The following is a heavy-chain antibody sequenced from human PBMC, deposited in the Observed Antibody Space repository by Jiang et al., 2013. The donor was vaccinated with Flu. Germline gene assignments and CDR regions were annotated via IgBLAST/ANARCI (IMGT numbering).Heavy chain of an antibody. CDR1: GYTFTTYG. Sequence: SVKVSCKASGYTFTTYGISWVRQAPGQGLEWMGWISAYNGNTNYAQKFQGRVTMTTDTSTSTAYMELRSLRSDDTAVYYCARVSPYYFDSSAYYWWGQGTLVTVSS. D-gene: IGHD3-22*01. CDR2: ISAYNGNT. J-gene: IGHJ4*02. V-gene: IGHV1-18*04. CDR3: ARVSPYYFDSSAYYW.